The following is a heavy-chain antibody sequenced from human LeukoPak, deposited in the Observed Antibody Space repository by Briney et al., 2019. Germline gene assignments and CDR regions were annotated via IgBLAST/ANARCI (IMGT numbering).Heavy chain of an antibody. D-gene: IGHD3-22*01. CDR2: IYSGGST. J-gene: IGHJ4*02. V-gene: IGHV3-53*01. Sequence: SGGSLRLTCAASGFTVSSNYMSWVRQAPGKGLEWVSVIYSGGSTYYADSVKGRFTISRDNSENTLYLQMNSLRAEDTAVYYCARCARAYYDSSGYYWDYWGQGTLVTVSS. CDR1: GFTVSSNY. CDR3: ARCARAYYDSSGYYWDY.